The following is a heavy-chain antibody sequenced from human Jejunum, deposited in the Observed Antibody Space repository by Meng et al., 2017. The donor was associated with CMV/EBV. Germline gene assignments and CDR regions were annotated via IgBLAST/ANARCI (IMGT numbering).Heavy chain of an antibody. J-gene: IGHJ5*02. CDR2: ISTYNGKT. D-gene: IGHD1-26*01. CDR3: ARGIVGTTIDL. CDR1: GYTFFSYD. V-gene: IGHV1-18*01. Sequence: QCQLVQSGAEVKKPGASVTVSCKASGYTFFSYDITWVRQAPGQGLEWMGWISTYNGKTNFAQKLLGRVTMTTDTSTNTAYMELRSLRSDDTAIYYCARGIVGTTIDLWGRGTLVTVSS.